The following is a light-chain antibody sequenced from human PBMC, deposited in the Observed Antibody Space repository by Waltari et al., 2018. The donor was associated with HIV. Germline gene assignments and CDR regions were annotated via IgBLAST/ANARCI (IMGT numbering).Light chain of an antibody. J-gene: IGLJ3*02. CDR2: ANN. CDR1: NSNIGTTYD. Sequence: QPVLTQPPSVSGAPGQRVTISCTGSNSNIGTTYDVHWYQLLPGKAPKLLIYANNQRPSGVPDRFSGSKSGASASLAITGLQAEDEADYSCPAYDSRLSAWVFGGGTKVTVL. V-gene: IGLV1-40*01. CDR3: PAYDSRLSAWV.